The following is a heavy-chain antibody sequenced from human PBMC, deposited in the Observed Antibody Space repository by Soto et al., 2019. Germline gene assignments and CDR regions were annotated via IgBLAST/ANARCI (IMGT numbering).Heavy chain of an antibody. V-gene: IGHV4-61*01. CDR3: AGRRFGYYDILTGYHPYDY. J-gene: IGHJ4*02. Sequence: SETLSLTCTVSGGSVSSGSYYWSWIRQPPGKGLEWIGYIYYSGSTNYNPSLKSRVTISVDTSKNQISLKLSSVTAADMAVYYCAGRRFGYYDILTGYHPYDYWGQGTLVTVS. D-gene: IGHD3-9*01. CDR1: GGSVSSGSYY. CDR2: IYYSGST.